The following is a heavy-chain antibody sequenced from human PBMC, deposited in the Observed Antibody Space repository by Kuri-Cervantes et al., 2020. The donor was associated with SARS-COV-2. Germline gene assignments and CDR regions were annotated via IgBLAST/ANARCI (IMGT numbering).Heavy chain of an antibody. CDR3: ARAPLITIFGVVGWFDP. J-gene: IGHJ5*02. CDR1: GGSISSGDYY. D-gene: IGHD3-3*01. V-gene: IGHV4-31*03. Sequence: SETLSLTCTVSGGSISSGDYYWSWIRQHPGKGLEWIGYIYYSGSTYYNPSLKSRVTISVDTSKNQFSLKLSSVTAADTAVYYCARAPLITIFGVVGWFDPWGQGTLVTVSS. CDR2: IYYSGST.